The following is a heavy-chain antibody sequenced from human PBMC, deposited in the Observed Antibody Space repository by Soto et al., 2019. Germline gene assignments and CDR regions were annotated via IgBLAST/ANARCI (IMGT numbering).Heavy chain of an antibody. V-gene: IGHV3-11*01. CDR2: ISSSDTII. CDR1: GFPFSDYY. CDR3: ARDLGYYDSSGYFDY. D-gene: IGHD3-22*01. Sequence: VGSLRLSCAASGFPFSDYYMSWIRQAPGKGLEWVSYISSSDTIISYADSVKGRFTISRDNAKNSLYLQMNSLRAEDTAVYYCARDLGYYDSSGYFDYWGQGTLVTVSS. J-gene: IGHJ4*02.